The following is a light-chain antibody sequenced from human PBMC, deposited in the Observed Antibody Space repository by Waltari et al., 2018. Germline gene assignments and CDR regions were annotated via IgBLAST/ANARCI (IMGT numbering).Light chain of an antibody. Sequence: QSALTQPASVSGSPGQSITISCTGTSSDVGGYNYVSWYQQHPGKAPKLMIYEVSNRPSGVSHRFAGSKSGNTPSLTITGLQAEDEADYYCSSYTSSSTLDVFGTGTKVTVL. CDR1: SSDVGGYNY. CDR2: EVS. J-gene: IGLJ1*01. CDR3: SSYTSSSTLDV. V-gene: IGLV2-14*01.